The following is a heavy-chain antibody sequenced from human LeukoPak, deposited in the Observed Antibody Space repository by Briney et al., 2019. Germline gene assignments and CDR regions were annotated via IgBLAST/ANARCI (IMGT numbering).Heavy chain of an antibody. CDR1: GFTFSSYS. J-gene: IGHJ3*02. D-gene: IGHD3-22*01. V-gene: IGHV3-21*01. Sequence: KPGGSLRLSCAASGFTFSSYSMNWVRQAPGKGLEWVSSISSSSSYIYYADSVKGRFTISRDNAKNSLYLQMNSLRAEDTAVYYCARGSNYYDSSGPHDAFDIWGQGTMVTVSS. CDR2: ISSSSSYI. CDR3: ARGSNYYDSSGPHDAFDI.